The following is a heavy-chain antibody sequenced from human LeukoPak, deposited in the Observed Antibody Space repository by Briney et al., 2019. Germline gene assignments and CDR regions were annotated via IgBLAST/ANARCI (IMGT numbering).Heavy chain of an antibody. CDR1: GFTFSSYS. D-gene: IGHD4-17*01. Sequence: GGSLRLSCAASGFTFSSYSMNWVRHAPGKGLEWVSSISSSSSYIYYADSVKGRFTISRDNAKNSLYLQMNSLRAEDTAVYYCARVSGDYDEGLDYWGQGTLVTVSS. CDR3: ARVSGDYDEGLDY. J-gene: IGHJ4*02. V-gene: IGHV3-21*01. CDR2: ISSSSSYI.